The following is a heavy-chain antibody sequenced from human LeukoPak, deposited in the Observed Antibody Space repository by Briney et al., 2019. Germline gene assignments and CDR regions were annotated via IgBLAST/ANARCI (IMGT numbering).Heavy chain of an antibody. V-gene: IGHV3-23*01. J-gene: IGHJ4*02. CDR3: AKDLAWDTNY. CDR2: ISGSGGST. D-gene: IGHD1-26*01. CDR1: GFTFSSYS. Sequence: GGSPRLSCAASGFTFSSYSMSWVRQAPGKGLEWVSAISGSGGSTYYADSVKGRFTISRDNSKNTLYLQTNSLRAEDTAVYYCAKDLAWDTNYWGQGTLVTVSS.